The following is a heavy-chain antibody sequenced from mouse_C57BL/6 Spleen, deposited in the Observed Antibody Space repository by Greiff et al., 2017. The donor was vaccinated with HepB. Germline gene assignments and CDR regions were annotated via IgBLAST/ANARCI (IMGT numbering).Heavy chain of an antibody. CDR1: GYTFTEYT. D-gene: IGHD1-1*01. V-gene: IGHV1-62-2*01. CDR3: ARHGAPFYGSSYGYFDV. CDR2: FYPGSGSI. J-gene: IGHJ1*03. Sequence: QVHVKQSGAELVKPGASVKLSCKASGYTFTEYTIHWVKQRSGQGLEWIGWFYPGSGSIKYNEKFKDKATLTADKSSSTVYMELSRLTSEDSAVYFCARHGAPFYGSSYGYFDVGGTGTTVTVS.